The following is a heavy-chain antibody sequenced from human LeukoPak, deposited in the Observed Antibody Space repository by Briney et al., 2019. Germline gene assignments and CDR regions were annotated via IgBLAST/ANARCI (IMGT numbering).Heavy chain of an antibody. Sequence: PSETLSLTCTVSGGPITNFYWTWIRQSPGKGLEWIGYINYSGRTDYNPSLKSRVTISVDTSKNHFSLKLNSVTAADTAVYYCARDSGTRDAFDIWGQGTMVTVSS. CDR2: INYSGRT. V-gene: IGHV4-59*01. J-gene: IGHJ3*02. CDR3: ARDSGTRDAFDI. D-gene: IGHD3-10*01. CDR1: GGPITNFY.